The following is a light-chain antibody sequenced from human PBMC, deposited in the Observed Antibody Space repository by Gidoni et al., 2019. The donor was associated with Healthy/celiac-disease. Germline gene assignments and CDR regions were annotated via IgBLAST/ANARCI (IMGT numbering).Light chain of an antibody. J-gene: IGKJ2*03. V-gene: IGKV1-39*01. CDR1: QSISSY. Sequence: DIQMTPSPSSLSASVGDRVTITCRASQSISSYLNWYQQKPGKAPKLLIYAASSLQSGVPSRFSGSGSGTDFTLTISSLQPEDFATYYCQQGYSSYSFGQGTKLEIK. CDR2: AAS. CDR3: QQGYSSYS.